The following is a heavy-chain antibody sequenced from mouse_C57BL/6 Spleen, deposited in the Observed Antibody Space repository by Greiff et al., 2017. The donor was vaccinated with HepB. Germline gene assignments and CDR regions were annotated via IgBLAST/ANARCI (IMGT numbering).Heavy chain of an antibody. J-gene: IGHJ2*01. CDR2: IYPGDGDN. V-gene: IGHV1-82*01. CDR3: AGFYGSSFDY. CDR1: GYAFSSSW. D-gene: IGHD1-1*01. Sequence: QVQLQQSGPELVKPGASVKISCKASGYAFSSSWMNWVKQRPGKGLEWIGRIYPGDGDNNYNGKFKGKATLTADKSSSTAYMQLSSLTSEDSAVYFCAGFYGSSFDYWGQGTTVTVSS.